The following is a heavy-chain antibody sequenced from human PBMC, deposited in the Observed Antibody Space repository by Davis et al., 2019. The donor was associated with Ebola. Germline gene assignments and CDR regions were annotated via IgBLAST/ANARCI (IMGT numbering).Heavy chain of an antibody. V-gene: IGHV3-30*18. CDR3: AKDNDPSGFYSGLLDS. CDR1: GFAFENKG. J-gene: IGHJ4*02. Sequence: PGGSLRLSCATSGFAFENKGMHWVRQAPGKGLEWLAVISFDGSNEDYADSVKGRFTISRDNTMSTLYLKVDSVGTEDTAIYYCAKDNDPSGFYSGLLDSWGQGTLVTVSS. D-gene: IGHD3-22*01. CDR2: ISFDGSNE.